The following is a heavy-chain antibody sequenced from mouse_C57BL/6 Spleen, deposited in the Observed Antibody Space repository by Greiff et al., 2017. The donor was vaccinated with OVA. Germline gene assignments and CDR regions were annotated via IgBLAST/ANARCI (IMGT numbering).Heavy chain of an antibody. Sequence: VQLQQPGAELVRPGSSVKLSCKASGYTFTSYWMHWVKQRPIQGLEWIGNIDPSDSETHYNQKFKDKATLTVDKSSSTAYMQLSSLTSEDSAVYYCARTDGSNWYFDVWGTGTTVTVSS. CDR1: GYTFTSYW. V-gene: IGHV1-52*01. CDR3: ARTDGSNWYFDV. J-gene: IGHJ1*03. D-gene: IGHD2-3*01. CDR2: IDPSDSET.